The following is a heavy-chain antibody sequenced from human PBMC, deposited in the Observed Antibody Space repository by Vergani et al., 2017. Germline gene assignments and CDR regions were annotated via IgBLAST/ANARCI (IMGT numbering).Heavy chain of an antibody. V-gene: IGHV4-59*01. CDR1: GGSMSGYY. CDR3: ARASKDYQVLYDDYYYYYMYV. D-gene: IGHD2-2*02. CDR2: MYHSGSN. Sequence: QVRLQESGPGLVKPSETLSLTCSVSGGSMSGYYWSWIRQPPGKELEWIGYMYHSGSNNYNPSLETRVTISGDTSKNQFSLKLNSVTAADTAVYYCARASKDYQVLYDDYYYYYMYVWGKGTTVTVSS. J-gene: IGHJ6*03.